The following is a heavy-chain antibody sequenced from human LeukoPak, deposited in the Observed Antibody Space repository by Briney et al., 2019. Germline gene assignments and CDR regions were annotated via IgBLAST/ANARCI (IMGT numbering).Heavy chain of an antibody. D-gene: IGHD2-15*01. V-gene: IGHV3-48*03. CDR1: GFTFSSYE. CDR2: ISISVSNI. Sequence: GGSLRLSCAASGFTFSSYEMNWVRQAPGKGLEWVSYISISVSNIYYADSMKGRFTISRDNAKNSLYLQMNSLRAEDTAVYYCARGSDIVVVVAAISDYYFDYWGQGTLVTVSS. J-gene: IGHJ4*02. CDR3: ARGSDIVVVVAAISDYYFDY.